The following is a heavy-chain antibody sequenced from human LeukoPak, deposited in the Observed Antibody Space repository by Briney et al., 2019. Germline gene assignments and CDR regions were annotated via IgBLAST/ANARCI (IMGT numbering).Heavy chain of an antibody. D-gene: IGHD6-25*01. Sequence: PSETLSLTCTVSGGSISSYYWSWIRQPPGKGLEWIGNIYYSGSTNCNPSLKSRVTISVDTSKNQFSLKLSSVTAADTAVYYCARASGYGTYYDYWGQGTLVTVSS. CDR2: IYYSGST. V-gene: IGHV4-59*01. CDR3: ARASGYGTYYDY. J-gene: IGHJ4*02. CDR1: GGSISSYY.